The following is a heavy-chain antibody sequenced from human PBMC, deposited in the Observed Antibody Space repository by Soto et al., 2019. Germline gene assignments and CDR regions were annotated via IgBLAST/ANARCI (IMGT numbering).Heavy chain of an antibody. Sequence: QVHLVQSGAEVKRPGASVKVSCKISGSSLSEVSLHWLRQAPGKGPEWMGGFHAEEGGIVYAQKFQGRVTMTEDTSTGTAYMVLTGLTSEDTAIYYCAAPRGLAARRAFDYRGLGTLISVSS. CDR2: FHAEEGGI. D-gene: IGHD6-6*01. CDR1: GSSLSEVS. V-gene: IGHV1-24*01. CDR3: AAPRGLAARRAFDY. J-gene: IGHJ4*02.